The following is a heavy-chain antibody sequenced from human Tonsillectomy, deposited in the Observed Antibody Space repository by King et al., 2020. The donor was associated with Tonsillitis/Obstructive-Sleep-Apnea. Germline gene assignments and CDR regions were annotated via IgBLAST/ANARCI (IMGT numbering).Heavy chain of an antibody. V-gene: IGHV3-74*01. CDR3: ARGRAGGPDVFDI. Sequence: QLVQSGGGLVQPGGSLRLSCAGSGFTFSSYWMHWVRQAPGKGLVWVSRIKSDGRSTSYADSVKGRFTISTDNAKNTLYLQMNSLRAEDMALYYCARGRAGGPDVFDISGQGTMVTVSS. J-gene: IGHJ3*02. CDR2: IKSDGRST. D-gene: IGHD3-10*01. CDR1: GFTFSSYW.